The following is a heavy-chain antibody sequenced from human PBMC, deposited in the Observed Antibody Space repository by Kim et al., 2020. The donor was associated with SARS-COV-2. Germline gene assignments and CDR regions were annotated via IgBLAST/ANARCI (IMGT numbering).Heavy chain of an antibody. CDR2: INHSGST. Sequence: SETLSLTCAVYGGSFSGYYWSWIRQPPGKGLEWIGEINHSGSTNYNPSLKSRVTISVDTSKNQFSLKLSSVTAADTAVYYCARGGMVRGVPTQGEYYMDVWGKGATVTVSS. CDR1: GGSFSGYY. V-gene: IGHV4-34*01. D-gene: IGHD3-10*01. J-gene: IGHJ6*03. CDR3: ARGGMVRGVPTQGEYYMDV.